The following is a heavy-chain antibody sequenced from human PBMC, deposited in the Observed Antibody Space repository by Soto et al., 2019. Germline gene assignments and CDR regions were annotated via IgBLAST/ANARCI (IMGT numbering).Heavy chain of an antibody. D-gene: IGHD2-15*01. CDR3: ARARGRYCSGGSCYPPVAYFQH. V-gene: IGHV4-34*01. CDR1: GGSFSGYY. CDR2: INHSGST. J-gene: IGHJ1*01. Sequence: SETLSLTCAVYGGSFSGYYWSWIRQPPGKGLEWIGEINHSGSTNYNPSLKSRVTISVDTSKNQFSLKLSSVTAADTAVYYCARARGRYCSGGSCYPPVAYFQHWGQGTLVTVSS.